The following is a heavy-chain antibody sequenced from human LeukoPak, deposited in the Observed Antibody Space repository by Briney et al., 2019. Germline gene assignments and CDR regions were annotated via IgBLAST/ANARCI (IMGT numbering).Heavy chain of an antibody. CDR1: GGSISSSSYY. Sequence: PSETLSLTCTVSGGSISSSSYYWGWIRQPPGKGLEWIGSIYYSGSTYYNPSLKSRVTISVDTSKNQFSLKLSSVTAADTAVYYCARQERFYDYVWGSYRPYYYDYWGQGTLVTVSS. CDR3: ARQERFYDYVWGSYRPYYYDY. J-gene: IGHJ4*02. D-gene: IGHD3-16*02. CDR2: IYYSGST. V-gene: IGHV4-39*01.